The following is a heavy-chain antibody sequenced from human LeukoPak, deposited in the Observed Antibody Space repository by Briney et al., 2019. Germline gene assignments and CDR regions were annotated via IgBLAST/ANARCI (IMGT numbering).Heavy chain of an antibody. Sequence: SETLSLTCAVYGGSFSGYYWSWIRQPPGKGLEWIGEINHSGSTNYNPSLKSRVTISVDTSKNQFSLKLSSVTAADTAVYYCARGRSALRWFDPGGQGTLVTVSS. CDR3: ARGRSALRWFDP. V-gene: IGHV4-34*01. D-gene: IGHD3-10*01. CDR2: INHSGST. CDR1: GGSFSGYY. J-gene: IGHJ5*02.